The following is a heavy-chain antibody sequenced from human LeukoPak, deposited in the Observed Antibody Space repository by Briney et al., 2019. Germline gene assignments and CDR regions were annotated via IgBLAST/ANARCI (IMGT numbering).Heavy chain of an antibody. V-gene: IGHV3-7*01. J-gene: IGHJ4*02. Sequence: GGSLRLSCAASGFTFTSFWMTWVRQSPGKGREWVANINRDGTKTTYVDSVKGRFTISRDNAKNSLFLHMSSLRAEDTAVYYCATAPAAADSCWGQGTMVAVSS. CDR1: GFTFTSFW. CDR2: INRDGTKT. D-gene: IGHD6-13*01. CDR3: ATAPAAADSC.